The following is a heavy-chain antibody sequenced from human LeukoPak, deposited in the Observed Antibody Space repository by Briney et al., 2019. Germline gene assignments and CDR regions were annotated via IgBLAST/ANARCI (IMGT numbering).Heavy chain of an antibody. CDR3: ARVVPAAIFLLDY. J-gene: IGHJ4*02. Sequence: ASVKVSCKASGYSFTNYGINWVRQAPGQGLEWMGWISAYNGNTNYAQKFQGRVTMTTDTSTSTAYMELRSLRSDDTAVYYCARVVPAAIFLLDYWGQGTLVTVSS. CDR1: GYSFTNYG. D-gene: IGHD2-2*01. V-gene: IGHV1-18*01. CDR2: ISAYNGNT.